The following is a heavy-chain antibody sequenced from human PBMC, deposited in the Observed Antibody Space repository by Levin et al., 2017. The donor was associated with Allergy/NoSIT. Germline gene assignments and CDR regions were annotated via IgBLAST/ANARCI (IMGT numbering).Heavy chain of an antibody. V-gene: IGHV3-48*03. CDR1: GFTFSSYE. J-gene: IGHJ4*02. D-gene: IGHD3-22*01. CDR3: ARDTRTYYYDSSGYY. Sequence: GGSLRLSCAASGFTFSSYEMNWVRQAPGKGLEWVSYISSSGSTIYYADSVKGRFTISRDNAKNSLYLQMNSLRAEDTAVYYCARDTRTYYYDSSGYYWGQGTLVTVSS. CDR2: ISSSGSTI.